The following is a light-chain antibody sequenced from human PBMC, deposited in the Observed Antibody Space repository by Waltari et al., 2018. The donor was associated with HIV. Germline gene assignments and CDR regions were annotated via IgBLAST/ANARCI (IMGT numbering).Light chain of an antibody. CDR1: QGITSW. CDR2: DSS. J-gene: IGKJ4*01. Sequence: DIQMTQSPSSLPAYVGDRVTITCRASQGITSWVAWYQHKPGKAPRSLIYDSSNLQSGVPSRFSGSGSGTNFTLIISNLQPEDLATYYCQQYKSYPLTFGGGTKVEIK. V-gene: IGKV1D-16*01. CDR3: QQYKSYPLT.